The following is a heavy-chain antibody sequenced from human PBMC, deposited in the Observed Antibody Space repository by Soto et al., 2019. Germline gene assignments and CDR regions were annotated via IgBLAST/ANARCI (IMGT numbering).Heavy chain of an antibody. J-gene: IGHJ4*02. CDR1: GSSISSSGYY. CDR2: LYYNVGT. Sequence: SETLSLTCTVSGSSISSSGYYWGWIRQPPGRGLEWIASLYYNVGTYYNPSLKSRVTISADTSANQCSLMVKSVTAADTAIYYCARLPPRHWVDYWGQGTLDSVSS. V-gene: IGHV4-39*01. D-gene: IGHD3-16*01. CDR3: ARLPPRHWVDY.